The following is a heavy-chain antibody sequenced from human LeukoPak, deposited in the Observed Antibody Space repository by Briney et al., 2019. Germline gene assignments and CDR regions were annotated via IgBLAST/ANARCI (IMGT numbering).Heavy chain of an antibody. Sequence: GGSLRLSSAASGFTFSSYSMNWVRQAPGKGLEWVSSISSSSSYIYYADSVKGRFTISRDNAKNSLYLQMNSLRAEDTAVYYCARQYDILTGYYASAPMDVWGKGTTVTVSS. V-gene: IGHV3-21*01. D-gene: IGHD3-9*01. CDR1: GFTFSSYS. J-gene: IGHJ6*03. CDR2: ISSSSSYI. CDR3: ARQYDILTGYYASAPMDV.